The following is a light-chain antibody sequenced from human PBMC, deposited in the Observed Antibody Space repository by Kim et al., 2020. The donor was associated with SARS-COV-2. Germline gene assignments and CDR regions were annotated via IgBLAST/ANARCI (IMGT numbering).Light chain of an antibody. CDR1: SSDVGRLNA. CDR3: SSFTASITWV. CDR2: DVT. Sequence: QSALTQPASVSGSPGQSITISCTGTSSDVGRLNAVSWYQQHPGKAPKLMIFDVTKRPSGVSDRFSGSKSGNTASLTISGLQTEDEADYYCSSFTASITWVFGGGTQLTV. V-gene: IGLV2-14*02. J-gene: IGLJ3*02.